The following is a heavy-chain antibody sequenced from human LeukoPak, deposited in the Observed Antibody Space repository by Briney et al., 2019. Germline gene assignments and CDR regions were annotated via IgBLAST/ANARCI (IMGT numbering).Heavy chain of an antibody. CDR2: IYYSGST. CDR1: GGSISSYY. V-gene: IGHV4-59*12. CDR3: ARDRSDDYSGGLPYYYYGMDV. J-gene: IGHJ6*02. Sequence: SETLSLTCTVSGGSISSYYWSWIRQPPGKGLEWIGYIYYSGSTNYNPSLKSRVAISVDTSKNQFSLKLSSVTAADTAVYYCARDRSDDYSGGLPYYYYGMDVWGQGTTVTVSS. D-gene: IGHD4-11*01.